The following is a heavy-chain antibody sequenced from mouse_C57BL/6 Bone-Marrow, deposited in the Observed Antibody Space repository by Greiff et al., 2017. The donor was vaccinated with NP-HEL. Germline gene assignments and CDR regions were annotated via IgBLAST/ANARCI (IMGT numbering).Heavy chain of an antibody. J-gene: IGHJ2*01. CDR1: GYAFSSSW. CDR3: ARQLYD. V-gene: IGHV1-82*01. Sequence: VQLQQSGPELVKPGASVKISCKASGYAFSSSWMNWVKQRPGKGLEWIGRIYPGDGDTNYNGKFKGKATLTADKSSSTAYMQLSSLTTEDSAVYFCARQLYDWGQGTTLTVSS. D-gene: IGHD2-3*01. CDR2: IYPGDGDT.